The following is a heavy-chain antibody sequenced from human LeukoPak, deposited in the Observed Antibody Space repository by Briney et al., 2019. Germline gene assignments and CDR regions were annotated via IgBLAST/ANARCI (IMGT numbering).Heavy chain of an antibody. D-gene: IGHD2-2*01. CDR1: GYTFTGYY. CDR2: INPNSGGT. J-gene: IGHJ4*02. Sequence: SVKVSCKASGYTFTGYYMHWVRQAPGQGLEWMGWINPNSGGTNYAQKFQGRVTMTRDTSISTAYMELGRLRSDDTAVYFCARGIDCSSTSCYYDYWGQGTLVTVSS. V-gene: IGHV1-2*02. CDR3: ARGIDCSSTSCYYDY.